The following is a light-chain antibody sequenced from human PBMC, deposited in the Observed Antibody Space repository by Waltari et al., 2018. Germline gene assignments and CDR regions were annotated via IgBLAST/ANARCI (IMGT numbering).Light chain of an antibody. CDR2: STN. CDR3: LLYISSDIWV. J-gene: IGLJ3*02. CDR1: SGSVSTSYY. Sequence: QTVVTQEPSFSVSPGGTVTLTCGLSSGSVSTSYYHSWYQQTPGQAPRTLIYSTNTRCSGVPDRFSGSILGNKAALTITGAQADDESDYYCLLYISSDIWVFGGGTKLTVL. V-gene: IGLV8-61*01.